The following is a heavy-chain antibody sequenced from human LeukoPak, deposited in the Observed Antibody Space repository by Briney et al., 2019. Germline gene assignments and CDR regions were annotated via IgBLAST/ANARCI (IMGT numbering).Heavy chain of an antibody. CDR1: GYTFTGYF. CDR2: INPNSGGT. Sequence: VASVKVSCKASGYTFTGYFMHWVRQAPGQGLEWMGWINPNSGGTNYAQKFQGRVTMTRDTSISTAYMELSRLRSDDTAVYYCARDGVRYFDWLLNHNWFDPWGQGTLVTVSS. CDR3: ARDGVRYFDWLLNHNWFDP. V-gene: IGHV1-2*02. D-gene: IGHD3-9*01. J-gene: IGHJ5*02.